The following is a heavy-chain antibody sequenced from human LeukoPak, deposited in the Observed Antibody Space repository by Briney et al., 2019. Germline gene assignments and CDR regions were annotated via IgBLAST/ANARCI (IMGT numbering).Heavy chain of an antibody. D-gene: IGHD3-3*01. CDR3: ARDRNPLYYDFWSGYST. CDR2: INKDRSEK. CDR1: GFTFSAYW. J-gene: IGHJ5*02. V-gene: IGHV3-7*01. Sequence: GGSLRLSCVGSGFTFSAYWMTWVRQAPGKGLEWVANINKDRSEKKYVDSVKGRFSISRDNAGNSVYLKMNSLRAEDTAVYYCARDRNPLYYDFWSGYSTWGQGTLVTVSS.